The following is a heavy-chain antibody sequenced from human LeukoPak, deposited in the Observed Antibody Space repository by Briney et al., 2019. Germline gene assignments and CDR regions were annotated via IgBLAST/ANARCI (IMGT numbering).Heavy chain of an antibody. J-gene: IGHJ5*02. CDR2: IIPILGIA. Sequence: SVKVSCKASGGTFISYAISWVRQAPGQGLEWMGRIIPILGIANYAQKFQGRVTITADKSTSTAYMELSSLRSEDTAVYYCARDLDDSSGYYPSWGQGTLVTVSS. D-gene: IGHD3-22*01. V-gene: IGHV1-69*04. CDR3: ARDLDDSSGYYPS. CDR1: GGTFISYA.